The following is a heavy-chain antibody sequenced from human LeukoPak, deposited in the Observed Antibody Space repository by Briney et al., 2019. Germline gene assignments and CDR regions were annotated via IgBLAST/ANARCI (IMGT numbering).Heavy chain of an antibody. CDR3: ARDQRSGIAVAGFDY. V-gene: IGHV4-4*07. J-gene: IGHJ4*02. D-gene: IGHD6-19*01. CDR1: GGSISSYY. Sequence: KPSETLSLTCTVSGGSISSYYWSWIRRPAGKGLEWIGRIYTSGSTNYNPSLKSRVTISVDKSKNQFSLKLSSVTAADTAVYYCARDQRSGIAVAGFDYWGQGTLVTVSS. CDR2: IYTSGST.